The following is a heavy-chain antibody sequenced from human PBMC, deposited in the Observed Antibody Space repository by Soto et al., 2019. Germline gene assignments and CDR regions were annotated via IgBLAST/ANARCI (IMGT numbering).Heavy chain of an antibody. CDR2: ISGSGGST. V-gene: IGHV3-23*01. J-gene: IGHJ4*02. Sequence: EVQLLESGGGLVQPGGSLRLSCAASGFTFSSDAMSWVRQAPGKGLEWVSAISGSGGSTYYADSVKGRFTISRDNSKNTRYLQMNSLRAEDTAVYYFAKGGLGNGGTDYWGQGTLVTVSS. D-gene: IGHD2-15*01. CDR1: GFTFSSDA. CDR3: AKGGLGNGGTDY.